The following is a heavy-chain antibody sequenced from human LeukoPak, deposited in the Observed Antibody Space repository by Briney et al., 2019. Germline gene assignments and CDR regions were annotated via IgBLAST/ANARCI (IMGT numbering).Heavy chain of an antibody. CDR3: ARDSCSGSYCSVAFDI. Sequence: SQTLSPTCTVSGGSISSGSYYWSWIRQPAGKGLEWIGRIYTSGSTNYNPSVKSRVTISVDPSKHQFPLKLSPVTAADTAVYYCARDSCSGSYCSVAFDIWGQGTMVTVSS. J-gene: IGHJ3*02. CDR1: GGSISSGSYY. D-gene: IGHD1-26*01. CDR2: IYTSGST. V-gene: IGHV4-61*02.